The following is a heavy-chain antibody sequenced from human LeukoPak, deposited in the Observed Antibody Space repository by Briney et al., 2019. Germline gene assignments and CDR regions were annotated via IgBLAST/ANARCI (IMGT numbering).Heavy chain of an antibody. CDR2: IKPDGSDK. V-gene: IGHV3-7*01. Sequence: PGGSLRLSCAASGFTFSTHWMTWVRQAPGKGLEWVANIKPDGSDKYYVDSVEGRFTISRDNAKNSLFLQMNSLRAEDTAVYYCARDPADVVVMISWGAFDIWGRGTMVTVSS. CDR1: GFTFSTHW. D-gene: IGHD2-15*01. CDR3: ARDPADVVVMISWGAFDI. J-gene: IGHJ3*02.